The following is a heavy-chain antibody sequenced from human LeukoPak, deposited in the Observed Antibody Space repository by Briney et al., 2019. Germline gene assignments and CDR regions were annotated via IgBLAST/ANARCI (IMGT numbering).Heavy chain of an antibody. V-gene: IGHV4-38-2*02. CDR3: ARGRGAYDYVWGSYRPTYYFDY. CDR2: IYHSGST. Sequence: ASETLSLTCTVSGYSISSGYYWGWIRQPPGKGLGWIGSIYHSGSTYYNPSLKSRVTISVDTSKNQFSLKLSSVTAADTAVYYCARGRGAYDYVWGSYRPTYYFDYWGQGTLVTVSS. CDR1: GYSISSGYY. D-gene: IGHD3-16*02. J-gene: IGHJ4*02.